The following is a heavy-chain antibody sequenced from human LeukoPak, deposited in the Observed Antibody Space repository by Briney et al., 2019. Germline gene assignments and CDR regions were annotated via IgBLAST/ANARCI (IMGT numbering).Heavy chain of an antibody. CDR2: IIPIFGTA. D-gene: IGHD6-13*01. V-gene: IGHV1-69*05. CDR1: GGTSSSYA. Sequence: ASVKVSCKASGGTSSSYAISWVRQAPGQGLEWMGGIIPIFGTANYAQKFQGRVTITTDESTSTAYMELSSLRSEDTAVYYCASGLRYSSSWVSWFDPWGQGTLVTVSS. J-gene: IGHJ5*02. CDR3: ASGLRYSSSWVSWFDP.